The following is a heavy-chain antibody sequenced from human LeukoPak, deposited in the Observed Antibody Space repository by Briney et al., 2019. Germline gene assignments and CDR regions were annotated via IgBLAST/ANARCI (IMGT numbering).Heavy chain of an antibody. D-gene: IGHD2-15*01. CDR1: GYTFTSYG. CDR2: SSAYNGNT. Sequence: ASVKVSCKASGYTFTSYGISWVRQAPGQGLELMGWSSAYNGNTNYAQKLQGRVTMTTDTSTSTAYMELRSLRSDDTAVYYCARVGGYCSGGSCYSPRFDYWGQGTLVTVSS. CDR3: ARVGGYCSGGSCYSPRFDY. V-gene: IGHV1-18*01. J-gene: IGHJ4*02.